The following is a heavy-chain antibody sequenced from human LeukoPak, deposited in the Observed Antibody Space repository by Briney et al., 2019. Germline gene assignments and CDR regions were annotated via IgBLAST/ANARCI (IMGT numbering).Heavy chain of an antibody. V-gene: IGHV3-23*01. J-gene: IGHJ4*02. CDR3: AKGIYLVPIDY. CDR2: ISDGGYAT. D-gene: IGHD3-10*01. Sequence: PGGSLRLSCAASGFTFSNYAMSWVRQAPGKGLERVSAISDGGYATFYADSVKGRFTISRDNSKNTLYLQMNSLRAEDTAIYYCAKGIYLVPIDYWGQGTLVTVSS. CDR1: GFTFSNYA.